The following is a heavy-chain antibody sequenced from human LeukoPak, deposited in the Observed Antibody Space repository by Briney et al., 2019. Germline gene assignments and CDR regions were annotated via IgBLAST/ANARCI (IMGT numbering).Heavy chain of an antibody. Sequence: SVKVSCKASGGTFSSYAISWVRQAPGQGPEWMGGIIPIFGTANYAQKFQGRVTITADESTSTAYMELSSLRSEDTAVYYCAREASSLNGMDVWGQGTTVIVSS. CDR2: IIPIFGTA. J-gene: IGHJ6*02. V-gene: IGHV1-69*13. D-gene: IGHD2-2*01. CDR3: AREASSLNGMDV. CDR1: GGTFSSYA.